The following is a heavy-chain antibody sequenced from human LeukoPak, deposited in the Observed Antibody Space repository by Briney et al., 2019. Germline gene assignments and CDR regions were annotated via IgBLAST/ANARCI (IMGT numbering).Heavy chain of an antibody. J-gene: IGHJ3*02. CDR1: GFTFSSYS. CDR2: ISAISSSST. D-gene: IGHD3-22*01. CDR3: ARDFHRRYYDSNGYNAFDI. Sequence: VGSLRLSCAASGFTFSSYSMNWVRQAPGKGLEWVSYISAISSSSTYYADSVKGRFTISRDNAKNSLYLQMNSLRAEDTAVYYCARDFHRRYYDSNGYNAFDIWGQGTMVTVSS. V-gene: IGHV3-48*04.